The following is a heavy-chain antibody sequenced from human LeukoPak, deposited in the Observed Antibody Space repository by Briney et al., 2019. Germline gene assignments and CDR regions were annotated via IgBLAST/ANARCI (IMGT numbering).Heavy chain of an antibody. Sequence: GGSLRLSCAASGFTFDDYAMHWVRQAPGKGLEWVSGISWNSGSIGYVDSVKGRFTISRDNAKNSLYLQMNSLRAEDTALYYCAKWSRYGMDVWGQGTTVTVSS. V-gene: IGHV3-9*01. J-gene: IGHJ6*02. CDR1: GFTFDDYA. D-gene: IGHD1-26*01. CDR3: AKWSRYGMDV. CDR2: ISWNSGSI.